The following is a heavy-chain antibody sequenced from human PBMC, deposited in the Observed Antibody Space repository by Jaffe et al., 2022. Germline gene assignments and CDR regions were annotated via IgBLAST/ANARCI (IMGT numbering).Heavy chain of an antibody. V-gene: IGHV3-49*03. CDR1: GFTFGDYA. J-gene: IGHJ4*02. CDR3: TRDFSFNLNYFDY. Sequence: EVQLVESGGGLVQPGRSLRLSCTASGFTFGDYAMSWFRQAPGKGLEWVGFIRSKAYGGTTEYAASVKGRFTISRDDSKSIAYLQMNSLKTEDTAVYYCTRDFSFNLNYFDYWGQGTLVTVSS. CDR2: IRSKAYGGTT.